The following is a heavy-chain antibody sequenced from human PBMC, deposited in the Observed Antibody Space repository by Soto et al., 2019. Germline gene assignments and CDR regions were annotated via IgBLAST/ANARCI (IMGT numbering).Heavy chain of an antibody. J-gene: IGHJ6*02. D-gene: IGHD2-15*01. Sequence: SVKVSCKASGFTFTSSAVQWVRQARGQRLEWIGWIVVGSGNTNYAQKFQERVTITRDMSTSTAYMELSSLRSEDTAVYYCAAPVAATVYYYYGMDVWGQGTTVTVSS. CDR2: IVVGSGNT. CDR3: AAPVAATVYYYYGMDV. V-gene: IGHV1-58*01. CDR1: GFTFTSSA.